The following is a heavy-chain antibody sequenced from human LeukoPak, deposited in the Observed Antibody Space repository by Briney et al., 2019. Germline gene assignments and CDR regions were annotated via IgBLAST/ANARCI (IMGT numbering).Heavy chain of an antibody. D-gene: IGHD7-27*01. CDR3: ARQTGDNFDY. CDR2: INPNSGGT. Sequence: ASVKVSCMASGYTFSDYSMCWVRPAPGQGLEWMGWINPNSGGTKYAQNFQGRVTMTRDTSISTAYMELSRLRSDDTAVYYCARQTGDNFDYWGQGTLVTVSS. V-gene: IGHV1-2*02. J-gene: IGHJ4*02. CDR1: GYTFSDYS.